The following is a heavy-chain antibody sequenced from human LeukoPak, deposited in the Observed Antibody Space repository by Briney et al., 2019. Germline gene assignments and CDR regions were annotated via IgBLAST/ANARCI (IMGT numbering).Heavy chain of an antibody. CDR2: IYYSGTT. Sequence: SETLSLTCTVSGGSISSYYWSWIRQPPGKGLEWIGYIYYSGTTNYNPSLRSRVTISIDTSKKHFFLKLKSVTAADTAVYYCATGYGDFRVEGRYFYSWGQGTLVTVSS. CDR3: ATGYGDFRVEGRYFYS. V-gene: IGHV4-59*01. CDR1: GGSISSYY. D-gene: IGHD4-17*01. J-gene: IGHJ4*02.